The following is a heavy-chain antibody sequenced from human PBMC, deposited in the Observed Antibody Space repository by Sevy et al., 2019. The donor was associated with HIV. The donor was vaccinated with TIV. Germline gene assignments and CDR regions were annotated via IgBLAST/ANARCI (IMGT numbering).Heavy chain of an antibody. V-gene: IGHV3-7*01. J-gene: IGHJ4*02. Sequence: GWSLRLSCAASGFSFSTYWMTWVRQAPGKGLEWVATMNQDGTERDYVDSVKGRFTMSRDNTKTSLFLQMNSLSAEDTGVHYCVREGLGGFSYSLDCWGQGTLVTVSS. CDR3: VREGLGGFSYSLDC. D-gene: IGHD3-16*01. CDR1: GFSFSTYW. CDR2: MNQDGTER.